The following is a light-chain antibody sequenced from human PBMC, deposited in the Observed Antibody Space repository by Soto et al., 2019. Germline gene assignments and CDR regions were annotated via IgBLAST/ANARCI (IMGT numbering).Light chain of an antibody. CDR2: RAS. Sequence: DIQMTQSLSTLSASVGDRVTITCRASQSIGSWLAWYQQKPGTAPKLLIYRASNLESGVPSRFSGSGSETEFTLTISSLQPDDFATYYCQQYNTYSTFGQGTKLEIK. V-gene: IGKV1-5*03. CDR1: QSIGSW. CDR3: QQYNTYST. J-gene: IGKJ2*01.